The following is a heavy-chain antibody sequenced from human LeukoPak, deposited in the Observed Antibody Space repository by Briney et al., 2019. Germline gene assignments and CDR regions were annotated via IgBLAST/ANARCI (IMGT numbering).Heavy chain of an antibody. Sequence: SSETLSLTCTVSGVSVSSGSYYWSWLRQPPGKGLEWIGYIYYSGSTNYNPSLKSRVTISVDTSKNQFSLKLSSVTAADTAVYYCARDPGGWWFDPWGQGTLVTVSS. D-gene: IGHD6-19*01. V-gene: IGHV4-61*01. CDR2: IYYSGST. CDR3: ARDPGGWWFDP. J-gene: IGHJ5*02. CDR1: GVSVSSGSYY.